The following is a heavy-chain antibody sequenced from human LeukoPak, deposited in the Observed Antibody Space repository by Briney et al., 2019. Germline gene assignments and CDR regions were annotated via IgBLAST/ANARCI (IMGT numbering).Heavy chain of an antibody. V-gene: IGHV3-23*01. CDR3: AKASLRFLGIDY. CDR1: GFTFSSYS. Sequence: GGSLRLSCAASGFTFSSYSMNWVRQAPGKGLEWVSAISGSGGSTYYADSVKGRFTISRDNSKNTLYLQMNSLRAEDTAVYYCAKASLRFLGIDYWGQGTLVTVSS. D-gene: IGHD3-3*01. J-gene: IGHJ4*02. CDR2: ISGSGGST.